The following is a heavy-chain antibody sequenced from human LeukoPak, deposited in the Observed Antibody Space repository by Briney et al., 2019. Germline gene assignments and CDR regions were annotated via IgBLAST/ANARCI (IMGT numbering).Heavy chain of an antibody. CDR3: AKDPPGNYYDSSGPVT. D-gene: IGHD3-22*01. CDR1: GFTLSSHS. V-gene: IGHV3-21*01. CDR2: ISSSSSYI. J-gene: IGHJ5*02. Sequence: GGSLRLSCAASGFTLSSHSMNWVRQAPGKGLEWVSSISSSSSYIYYADSVKGRFTISRDNAKNSLFLQMNSLRAEDTAVYYCAKDPPGNYYDSSGPVTWGQGTLVTVSS.